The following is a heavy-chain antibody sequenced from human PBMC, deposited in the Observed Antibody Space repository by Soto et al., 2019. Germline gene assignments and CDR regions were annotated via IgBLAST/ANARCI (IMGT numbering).Heavy chain of an antibody. J-gene: IGHJ4*02. CDR2: IIPIFGTA. D-gene: IGHD3-22*01. Sequence: QVQLVQSGAEVKKPGSSVKVSCKASGGTFSSYAISWVRQAPGQGLEWMGGIIPIFGTANYAQKFQGRVTITADESTSTAYMELSSLRSEDTAVYYCARNNYYDSSGYYQYYLDYWGQGTLVTVSS. CDR1: GGTFSSYA. CDR3: ARNNYYDSSGYYQYYLDY. V-gene: IGHV1-69*01.